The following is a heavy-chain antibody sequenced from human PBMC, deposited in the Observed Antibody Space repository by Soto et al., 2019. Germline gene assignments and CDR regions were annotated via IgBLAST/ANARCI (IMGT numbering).Heavy chain of an antibody. CDR1: GGTFSSYA. V-gene: IGHV1-69*06. CDR2: IIPIFGTA. Sequence: SVKVSCKASGGTFSSYAISWVRQAPGQGLEWMGGIIPIFGTANYAQKFQGRVTITADKSTSTAYMELSSLRSEDTAVYYCASYYGSGSYYKAHYYYGMDVWGQGATVTVSS. J-gene: IGHJ6*02. D-gene: IGHD3-10*01. CDR3: ASYYGSGSYYKAHYYYGMDV.